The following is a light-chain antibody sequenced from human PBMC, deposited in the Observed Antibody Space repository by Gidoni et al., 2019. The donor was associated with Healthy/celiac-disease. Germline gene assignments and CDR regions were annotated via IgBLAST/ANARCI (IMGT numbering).Light chain of an antibody. J-gene: IGKJ1*01. Sequence: DIQMTQSPSTLPASVGDRVTITCRASQSISSWLAWYQQKPGKAPKLLIYKTSSLESGVPSKFSDNGSGTEFTLTISSLQPDDFATYYCQQYNSYPTFGQGTKVEIK. V-gene: IGKV1-5*03. CDR3: QQYNSYPT. CDR1: QSISSW. CDR2: KTS.